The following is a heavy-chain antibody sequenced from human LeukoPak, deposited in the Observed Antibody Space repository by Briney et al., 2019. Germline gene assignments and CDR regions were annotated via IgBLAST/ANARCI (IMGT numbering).Heavy chain of an antibody. CDR3: AGLRKIYDSRGSGDAIDI. J-gene: IGHJ3*02. V-gene: IGHV4-59*08. CDR1: DVSISSYY. D-gene: IGHD3-22*01. Sequence: SETLSLTCTVSDVSISSYYWTWLRQPPGKGLEWIGYIYNSGSTNYNPSLKSRVTISVDTSKNQFFLKMSSVTAADTAVYYCAGLRKIYDSRGSGDAIDIWGQGTVVTVSS. CDR2: IYNSGST.